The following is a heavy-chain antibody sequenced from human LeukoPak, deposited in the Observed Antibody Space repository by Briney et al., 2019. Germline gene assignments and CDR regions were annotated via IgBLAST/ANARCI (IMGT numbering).Heavy chain of an antibody. CDR2: INPSAGNT. CDR3: ATLGTFYFDY. V-gene: IGHV1-46*01. D-gene: IGHD3-10*01. Sequence: ASVKVSCKASGYTFTSYYMHWVRQAPGQGLEWMGIINPSAGNTNYAQKFQGRVTITRDTSTNTVYMEVSSLRSEDTAVYYCATLGTFYFDYWGQGTLVTVSS. J-gene: IGHJ4*02. CDR1: GYTFTSYY.